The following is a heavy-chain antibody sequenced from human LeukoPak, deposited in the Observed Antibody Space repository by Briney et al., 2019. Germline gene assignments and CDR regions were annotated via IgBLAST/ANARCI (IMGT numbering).Heavy chain of an antibody. D-gene: IGHD3-16*02. CDR1: GGSFSGYY. J-gene: IGHJ4*02. Sequence: SETLSLTCAVYGGSFSGYYWSWIRQPPGKGLEWIGEINHSGSTNYNPSLKSRVTISVDTSKNQFSLKLSSVTAADTAVYYCARVWPNRDYVWGSYRYSFDYWGQGTLVTVSS. CDR3: ARVWPNRDYVWGSYRYSFDY. CDR2: INHSGST. V-gene: IGHV4-34*01.